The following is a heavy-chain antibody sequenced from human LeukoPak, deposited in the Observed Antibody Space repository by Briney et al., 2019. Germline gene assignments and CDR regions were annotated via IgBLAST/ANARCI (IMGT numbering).Heavy chain of an antibody. CDR2: ISSSSSYI. D-gene: IGHD3-22*01. CDR1: GSTFSSYS. V-gene: IGHV3-21*01. Sequence: GGSLRLSCAASGSTFSSYSMNWVRQAPGKGLEWVSSISSSSSYIYYADSVKGRFTISRDNAKNSLYLQMNSLRAEDTAVYYCARSLIGSGYYDSSGRNWYFDLWGRGTLVTVSS. CDR3: ARSLIGSGYYDSSGRNWYFDL. J-gene: IGHJ2*01.